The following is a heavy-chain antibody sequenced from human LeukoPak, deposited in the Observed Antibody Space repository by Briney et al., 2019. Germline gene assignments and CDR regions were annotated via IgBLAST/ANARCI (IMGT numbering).Heavy chain of an antibody. CDR1: GYTFTGYY. V-gene: IGHV1-2*02. D-gene: IGHD3-22*01. CDR3: ARDSRYYYDSSGYYWFDP. CDR2: INPNSGGT. J-gene: IGHJ5*02. Sequence: GASVTVSCKASGYTFTGYYMHWVRQAPGQGLEWMGWINPNSGGTNYAQKFQGRVTMTRDTSISTAYMELSRLRSDDTAVYYCARDSRYYYDSSGYYWFDPWGQGTLVTVSS.